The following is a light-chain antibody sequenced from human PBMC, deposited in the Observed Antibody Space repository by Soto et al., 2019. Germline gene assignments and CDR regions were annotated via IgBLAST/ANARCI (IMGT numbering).Light chain of an antibody. CDR3: QQYGSSRLMYT. CDR1: QSVSSSY. Sequence: EIVLTQSPGTLSLSPGERATLSCRASQSVSSSYLAWYQQKPGQAPRLLIYGASSRATGIPDRFSGSGSGTYFTLTISRLEPEDFAVYYCQQYGSSRLMYTFGQGTKLEIK. V-gene: IGKV3-20*01. J-gene: IGKJ2*01. CDR2: GAS.